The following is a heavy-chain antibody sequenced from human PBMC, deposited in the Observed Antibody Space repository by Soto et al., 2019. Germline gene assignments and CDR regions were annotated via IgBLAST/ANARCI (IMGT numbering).Heavy chain of an antibody. Sequence: SETLSLTCTVSGGSISNFYWSWIRQPPGKGLEWIGYFYYTGITNYNPSLKSRISMSADTSKNQFSLKLSSVTAADTAVYYCARSRGGYSGYDTLFQHWGQGTLVT. D-gene: IGHD5-12*01. CDR1: GGSISNFY. CDR3: ARSRGGYSGYDTLFQH. V-gene: IGHV4-59*08. CDR2: FYYTGIT. J-gene: IGHJ1*01.